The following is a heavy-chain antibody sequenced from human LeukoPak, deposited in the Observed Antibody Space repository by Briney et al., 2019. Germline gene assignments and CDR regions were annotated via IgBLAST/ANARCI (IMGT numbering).Heavy chain of an antibody. CDR2: MWGDGSNK. D-gene: IGHD6-19*01. Sequence: SGGSLRLSCAASGFTFSHYSMNWVRQAPGKGLEWVALMWGDGSNKYYADSVKGRFTISRDNSKNTLYLQMNSLRAEDTAVYYCARDLGYSSGHPFDYWGQGTLVTVSS. J-gene: IGHJ4*02. V-gene: IGHV3-33*08. CDR1: GFTFSHYS. CDR3: ARDLGYSSGHPFDY.